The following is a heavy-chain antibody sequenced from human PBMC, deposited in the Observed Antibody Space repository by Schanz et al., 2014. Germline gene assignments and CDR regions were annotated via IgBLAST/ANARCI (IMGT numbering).Heavy chain of an antibody. J-gene: IGHJ5*02. CDR2: IKISGDV. Sequence: EVQLVESGGGLVQSGGSLRLSCAASGFSFSDYSMNWVRQAPGKGLEWISYIKISGDVFYTDSVKGRFTISRDNAKSSLYLQMSSLRDEDTAIYFCARDVYRSGRPFDLWGQGTLVTVSS. D-gene: IGHD5-18*01. V-gene: IGHV3-48*02. CDR3: ARDVYRSGRPFDL. CDR1: GFSFSDYS.